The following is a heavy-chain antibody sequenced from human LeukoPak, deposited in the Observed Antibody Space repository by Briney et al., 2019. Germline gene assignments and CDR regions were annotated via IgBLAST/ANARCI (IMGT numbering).Heavy chain of an antibody. CDR2: IIPIFGTA. Sequence: SVKVSCKASGGTFSSYAISWVRQAPGQGLEWMGRIIPIFGTANYAQKFQGRVTITTDESTSTAYMELSSLRSEDTAVYYCHGGNTPYDAFDIWGQGTMVTVSS. CDR3: HGGNTPYDAFDI. V-gene: IGHV1-69*05. CDR1: GGTFSSYA. J-gene: IGHJ3*02. D-gene: IGHD4-23*01.